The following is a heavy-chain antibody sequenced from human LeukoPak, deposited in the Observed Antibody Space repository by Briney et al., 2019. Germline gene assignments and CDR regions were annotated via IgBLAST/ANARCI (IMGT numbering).Heavy chain of an antibody. CDR3: ARVACSSTSCYAADY. Sequence: SQTLSLTCAVSGGSISSGGYSWSWIRQPPGKGLEWIGYIYHSGSTYYNPSLKSRVTISVDRSKNQFSPKLSSVTAADTAVYYCARVACSSTSCYAADYWGQGTLVTVSS. D-gene: IGHD2-2*01. V-gene: IGHV4-30-2*01. J-gene: IGHJ4*02. CDR2: IYHSGST. CDR1: GGSISSGGYS.